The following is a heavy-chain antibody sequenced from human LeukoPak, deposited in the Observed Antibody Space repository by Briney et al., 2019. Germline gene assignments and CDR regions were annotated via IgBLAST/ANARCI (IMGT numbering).Heavy chain of an antibody. V-gene: IGHV3-30*18. CDR2: ISYDGSNK. J-gene: IGHJ1*01. D-gene: IGHD4/OR15-4a*01. CDR3: AKKSNGLWWQPSTNEYFQH. CDR1: GFTFSSYG. Sequence: GGSLRLSCAASGFTFSSYGMHWVRQAPGKGLEWVAVISYDGSNKYYADSVKGRFTISRDNSKNTLYLQMNSLRAEDTAVYYCAKKSNGLWWQPSTNEYFQHWGQGTLVTVSP.